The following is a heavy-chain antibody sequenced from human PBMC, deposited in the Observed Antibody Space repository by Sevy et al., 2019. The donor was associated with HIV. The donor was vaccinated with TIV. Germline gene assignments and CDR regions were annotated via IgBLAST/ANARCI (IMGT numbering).Heavy chain of an antibody. V-gene: IGHV3-7*01. Sequence: GGPLRLSCAVSGFTFSNYWMSWVRQAPGKGLEWVVNINEDRSEKYYVGSVKGRFTISRDNARNSLYLEMNNLRTEDTAVYYCASSVNSGWSGAFDIWGQGTMVTVSS. D-gene: IGHD6-19*01. CDR2: INEDRSEK. CDR1: GFTFSNYW. CDR3: ASSVNSGWSGAFDI. J-gene: IGHJ3*02.